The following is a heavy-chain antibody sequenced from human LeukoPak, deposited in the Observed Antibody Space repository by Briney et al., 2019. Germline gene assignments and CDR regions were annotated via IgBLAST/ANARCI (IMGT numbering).Heavy chain of an antibody. CDR3: ATNTSSWSFDN. CDR1: GFTFSNYA. D-gene: IGHD6-13*01. CDR2: ISGSGAGT. J-gene: IGHJ4*02. V-gene: IGHV3-23*01. Sequence: GGSLRLSCAASGFTFSNYAMSWVRQAPGKGLEWVSTISGSGAGTYYADSVKGRFTISRDNSKNTLYLQMHSLRAEDTAVYYCATNTSSWSFDNWGQGTLVTVSS.